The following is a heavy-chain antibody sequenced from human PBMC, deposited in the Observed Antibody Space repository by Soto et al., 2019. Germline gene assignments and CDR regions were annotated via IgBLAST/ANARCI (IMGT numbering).Heavy chain of an antibody. CDR3: AKGPRAGYSYGPEGYFDY. Sequence: QVQLVESGGGVVQPGRSLRLSCAASGFTFSSYGMHWVRQAPGKGLEWVAVISYDGSNKYYADSVKGRFTISRDNSQNTLYLQMNSLRAEDTAVYYCAKGPRAGYSYGPEGYFDYWGQGTLVTVSS. J-gene: IGHJ4*02. V-gene: IGHV3-30*18. CDR1: GFTFSSYG. CDR2: ISYDGSNK. D-gene: IGHD5-18*01.